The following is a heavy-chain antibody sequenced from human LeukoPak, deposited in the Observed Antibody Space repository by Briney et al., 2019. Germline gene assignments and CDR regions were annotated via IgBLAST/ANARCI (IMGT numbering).Heavy chain of an antibody. D-gene: IGHD3-22*01. V-gene: IGHV1-18*01. CDR3: ARGDYYDSSGYFPGMNY. Sequence: ASVKVSRKASGYTFTNYAITWVRQAPGQGLEWMGWISDYNGNTNYAQKFQGRVTMTTDTSTSTAYMELRSLRSDDTAVYYCARGDYYDSSGYFPGMNYWGQGTLVTVSS. CDR2: ISDYNGNT. J-gene: IGHJ4*02. CDR1: GYTFTNYA.